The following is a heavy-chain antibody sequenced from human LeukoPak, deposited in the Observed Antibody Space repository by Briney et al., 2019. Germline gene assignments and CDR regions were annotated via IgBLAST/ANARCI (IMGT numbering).Heavy chain of an antibody. J-gene: IGHJ5*02. CDR2: IYYSGST. CDR3: ARVHWYYDRSARWFDP. V-gene: IGHV4-59*01. D-gene: IGHD3-3*01. CDR1: GGSISSYY. Sequence: SETLSLTCTVSGGSISSYYWSWIRQPPGKGLEWIGYIYYSGSTNYNPSLKSRVTISVDTSKNQFPLKLSSVTAADTAVYYCARVHWYYDRSARWFDPWGQGTLVTVSS.